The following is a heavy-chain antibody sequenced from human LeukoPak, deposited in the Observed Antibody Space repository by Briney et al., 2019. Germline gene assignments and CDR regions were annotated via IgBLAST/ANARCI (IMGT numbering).Heavy chain of an antibody. CDR2: IYYSGST. Sequence: SETLSLTCTVSVGSLSSYYWSWIRQPPGKGLEWMGDIYYSGSTNYNPSLNSQVTIYVDQSQNQFPLELSSVTPAGTAVCCFAGDTYYYDSNGYRPFDYWGEGTLVTVSS. D-gene: IGHD3-22*01. V-gene: IGHV4-59*01. CDR3: AGDTYYYDSNGYRPFDY. J-gene: IGHJ4*02. CDR1: VGSLSSYY.